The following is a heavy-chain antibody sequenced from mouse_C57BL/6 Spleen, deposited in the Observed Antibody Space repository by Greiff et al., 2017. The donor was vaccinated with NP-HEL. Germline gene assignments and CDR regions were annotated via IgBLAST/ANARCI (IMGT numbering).Heavy chain of an antibody. CDR3: ARRGLITTVVAREAMDY. V-gene: IGHV1-54*01. J-gene: IGHJ4*01. CDR1: GYAFTNYL. D-gene: IGHD1-1*01. Sequence: QVQLQQSGAELVRPGTSVKVSCKASGYAFTNYLIEWVKQRPGQGLEWIGVINPGSGGTNYNEKFKGKATLTADKSSSTAYMQLSRLTSEDSAVYFCARRGLITTVVAREAMDYWGQGTSVTVSS. CDR2: INPGSGGT.